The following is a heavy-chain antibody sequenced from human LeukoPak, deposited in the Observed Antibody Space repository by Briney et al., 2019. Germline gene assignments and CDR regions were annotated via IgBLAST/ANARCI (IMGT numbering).Heavy chain of an antibody. J-gene: IGHJ4*02. CDR3: ARYYDRSGYWSTPHFDY. V-gene: IGHV4-59*01. CDR1: GGSISSFY. CDR2: IQYSGST. Sequence: SETLSLTCTVSGGSISSFYWSWIRQPPGKGLQYIGYIQYSGSTNYNPSLKSRVTISVDTSKNQFSLKLSSVTAADTAVYYCARYYDRSGYWSTPHFDYWGQGTLVTVSS. D-gene: IGHD3-22*01.